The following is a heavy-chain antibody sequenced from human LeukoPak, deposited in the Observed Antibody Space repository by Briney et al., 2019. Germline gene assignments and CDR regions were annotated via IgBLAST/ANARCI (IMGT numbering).Heavy chain of an antibody. CDR1: GFTFSSYA. CDR3: ANDGSGSSFDY. V-gene: IGHV3-30-3*02. Sequence: GGSLRLSCAASGFTFSSYAMHWVRQAPGKGLEWVAVISYDGSNKYYADSVKGRFTISRDNSKNTLYLQMNSLRAEDTAVYYCANDGSGSSFDYWGQGTLVTVSS. D-gene: IGHD3-10*01. J-gene: IGHJ4*02. CDR2: ISYDGSNK.